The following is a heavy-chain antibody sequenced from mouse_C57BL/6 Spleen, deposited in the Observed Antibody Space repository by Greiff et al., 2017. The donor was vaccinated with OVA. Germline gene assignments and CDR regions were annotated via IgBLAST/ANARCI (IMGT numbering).Heavy chain of an antibody. Sequence: VQLQQSGPELVKPGASVQISCTASGYSFTDYHMNWVQQSNGKSLEWIGVLNPNYGTTSYHQKFKGKATLTVDQASSTSYMQLNSLTSEDSAVYYCARVIIRGAMDYWGQGTSVTVSS. V-gene: IGHV1-39*01. D-gene: IGHD1-1*01. CDR3: ARVIIRGAMDY. J-gene: IGHJ4*01. CDR2: LNPNYGTT. CDR1: GYSFTDYH.